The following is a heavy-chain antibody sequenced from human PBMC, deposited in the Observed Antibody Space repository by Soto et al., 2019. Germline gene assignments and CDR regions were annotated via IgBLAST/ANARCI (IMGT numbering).Heavy chain of an antibody. Sequence: PSETLSLTCTVSGGSISSSSYYWGWIRQPPGKGLEWIGSIYYSGSTYYNPSLKSRVTISVDTSKKQFSLKLRSVTAADTAGYYCARGDDQYYYDSSGFFDYWDQGTLVIVSA. CDR1: GGSISSSSYY. CDR3: ARGDDQYYYDSSGFFDY. J-gene: IGHJ4*02. D-gene: IGHD3-22*01. V-gene: IGHV4-39*01. CDR2: IYYSGST.